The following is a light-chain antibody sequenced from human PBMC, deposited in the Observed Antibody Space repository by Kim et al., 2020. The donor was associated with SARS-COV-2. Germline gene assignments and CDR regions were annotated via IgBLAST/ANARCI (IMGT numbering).Light chain of an antibody. J-gene: IGLJ3*02. V-gene: IGLV3-21*04. CDR1: NIGSKS. CDR2: YDS. CDR3: QVWDSSSDHPV. Sequence: PGKTARITWGGNNIGSKSVRWYQQMPGQAPALVIYYDSDRPSGIPERFSGSNSGNTATLTIRRVEGGDEADDYCQVWDSSSDHPVFGGGTQLTVL.